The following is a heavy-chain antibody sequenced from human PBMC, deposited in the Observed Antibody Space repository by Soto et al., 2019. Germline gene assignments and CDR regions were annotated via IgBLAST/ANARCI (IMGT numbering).Heavy chain of an antibody. Sequence: QVQLVESGGGVVQPGRSLRLSCAASGFTFSSYAMHWVRQAPGKGLEWVAVISYDGSNKYYADSVKGRFTISRDNSKNTLYLQMNSLRAEDTAVYYCARDHGDYPQGYYYGMDVWGQGTTVTVSS. D-gene: IGHD4-17*01. J-gene: IGHJ6*02. CDR1: GFTFSSYA. CDR2: ISYDGSNK. V-gene: IGHV3-30-3*01. CDR3: ARDHGDYPQGYYYGMDV.